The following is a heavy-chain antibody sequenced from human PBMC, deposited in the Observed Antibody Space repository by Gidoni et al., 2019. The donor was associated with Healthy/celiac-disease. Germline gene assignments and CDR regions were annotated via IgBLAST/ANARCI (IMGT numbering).Heavy chain of an antibody. Sequence: QVQPPPWGAGPLKPSGTLSLTYAPYGAALRGYYWRWIRHTPGTGLEWIGEINHSGSTNYNPSLKSRVTISVDTSKNQFSLKLSSVTAADTAVYYCAINRGQYGDYAPGPETYYYYGMDVWGQGTTVTVSS. CDR2: INHSGST. CDR1: GAALRGYY. D-gene: IGHD4-17*01. V-gene: IGHV4-34*01. J-gene: IGHJ6*02. CDR3: AINRGQYGDYAPGPETYYYYGMDV.